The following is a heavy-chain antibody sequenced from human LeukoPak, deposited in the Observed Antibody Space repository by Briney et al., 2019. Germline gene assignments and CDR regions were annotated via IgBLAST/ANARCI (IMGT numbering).Heavy chain of an antibody. CDR2: ISYDGSNK. CDR1: GSTFSSYA. J-gene: IGHJ6*02. V-gene: IGHV3-30-3*01. D-gene: IGHD6-13*01. Sequence: GGSLRLSCAASGSTFSSYAMHWVRQAPGKGLEWVAVISYDGSNKYYADSVKGRFTISRDNSKNTLYLQMNSLRAEDTAVYCCARDRVVAAAGTSGMDVWGQGTTVTVSS. CDR3: ARDRVVAAAGTSGMDV.